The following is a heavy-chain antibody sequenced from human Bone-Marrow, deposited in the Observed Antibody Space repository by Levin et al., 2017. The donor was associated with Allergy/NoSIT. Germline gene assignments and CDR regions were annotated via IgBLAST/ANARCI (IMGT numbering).Heavy chain of an antibody. V-gene: IGHV3-74*01. Sequence: GGSLRLSCAASGFTFSSYWMHWVRQAPGEGLVWVSYIKSDGSSTNYADSVKGRFTISRDNAKNTLYLQMNSLRAEDTAMYFCARGGEAAAFDSWGQGTLVIVSS. J-gene: IGHJ4*02. D-gene: IGHD6-13*01. CDR3: ARGGEAAAFDS. CDR2: IKSDGSST. CDR1: GFTFSSYW.